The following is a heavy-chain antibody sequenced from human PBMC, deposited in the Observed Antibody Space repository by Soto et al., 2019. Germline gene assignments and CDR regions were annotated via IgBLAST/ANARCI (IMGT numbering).Heavy chain of an antibody. CDR3: ATDRSSGWGFDY. Sequence: QVQLVQSGAEVKKPGASVKVSCKASGYTFTNCAIHWVRQAPGQRLEWMGWINAGNGNTKYSQKFQGRVTITRDTSASTAYMELSSLRSEDTAVYYCATDRSSGWGFDYWGQGTLVTVSS. D-gene: IGHD6-19*01. V-gene: IGHV1-3*01. CDR1: GYTFTNCA. J-gene: IGHJ4*02. CDR2: INAGNGNT.